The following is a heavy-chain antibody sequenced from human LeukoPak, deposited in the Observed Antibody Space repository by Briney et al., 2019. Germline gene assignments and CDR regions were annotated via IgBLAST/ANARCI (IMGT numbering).Heavy chain of an antibody. V-gene: IGHV4-39*01. J-gene: IGHJ4*02. CDR2: IYYSGST. CDR1: GGSISSSSYY. D-gene: IGHD7-27*01. Sequence: KTSETLSLTCTVSGGSISSSSYYWGWIRQPPGKGLEWIVSIYYSGSTYYNPSLKSRVTISVDTSKNQFSLTLSSVTAADTAVYYCATTNDWGSGYWGQGTLVTVSS. CDR3: ATTNDWGSGY.